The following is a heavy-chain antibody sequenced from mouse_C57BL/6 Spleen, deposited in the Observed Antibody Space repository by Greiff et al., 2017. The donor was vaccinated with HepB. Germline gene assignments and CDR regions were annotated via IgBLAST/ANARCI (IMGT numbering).Heavy chain of an antibody. J-gene: IGHJ2*01. CDR1: GFTFSDYG. CDR3: ARQLGRGYFDY. V-gene: IGHV5-15*01. Sequence: EVKLMESGGGLVQPGGSLKLSCAASGFTFSDYGMAWVRQAPRKGPEWVAFISNLAYSIYYADTVTGRFTISRENAKNTLYLEMSSLRSEDTAMNYCARQLGRGYFDYWGQGTTLTVSS. CDR2: ISNLAYSI. D-gene: IGHD4-1*01.